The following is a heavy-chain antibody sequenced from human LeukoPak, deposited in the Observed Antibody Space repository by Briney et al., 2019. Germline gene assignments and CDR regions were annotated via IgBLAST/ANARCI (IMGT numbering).Heavy chain of an antibody. D-gene: IGHD2-2*01. V-gene: IGHV4-31*03. J-gene: IGHJ6*02. Sequence: SETLSLTCTVSGGSISSGGYYWSWIRQHPGKGLEWIGYIYYSGSTYYNPSLKSRVTISVDTSKNQFSLKLSSVTAEDTAVYYCAKDNRVPAAMGYYGMDVWGQGTTVTVSS. CDR1: GGSISSGGYY. CDR2: IYYSGST. CDR3: AKDNRVPAAMGYYGMDV.